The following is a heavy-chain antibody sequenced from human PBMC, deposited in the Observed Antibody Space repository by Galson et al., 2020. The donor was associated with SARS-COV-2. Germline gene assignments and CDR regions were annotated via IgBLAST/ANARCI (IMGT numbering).Heavy chain of an antibody. CDR2: ISYDGSNK. CDR1: GFTFSSYA. J-gene: IGHJ4*02. D-gene: IGHD6-13*01. V-gene: IGHV3-30*04. CDR3: ARDHIAAAGTTDFDV. Sequence: GGSLRLSCAASGFTFSSYAMHWVRQAPGKGLEWVAVISYDGSNKYYADSVKGRFTISRDNSKNTLYLQMNSLRAEDTAVYYCARDHIAAAGTTDFDVWGQGTLVTVSS.